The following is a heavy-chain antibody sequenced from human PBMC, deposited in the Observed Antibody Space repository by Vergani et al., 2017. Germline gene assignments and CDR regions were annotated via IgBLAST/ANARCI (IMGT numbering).Heavy chain of an antibody. Sequence: EVQLLESGGGLVQPGGSLRLSCAASGFTFSDYAMNWVRQAPGKGREWVSSIGNRGVTTFYADSVKGRFTISRDNSKNTLYLQMNSLRGDDTAVYYCAERRATGSRELDYWGQGTLVTVSS. J-gene: IGHJ4*02. CDR2: IGNRGVTT. V-gene: IGHV3-23*01. CDR1: GFTFSDYA. D-gene: IGHD1-26*01. CDR3: AERRATGSRELDY.